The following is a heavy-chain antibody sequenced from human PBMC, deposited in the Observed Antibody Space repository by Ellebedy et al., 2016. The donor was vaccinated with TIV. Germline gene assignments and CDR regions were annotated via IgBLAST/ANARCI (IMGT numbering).Heavy chain of an antibody. V-gene: IGHV3-66*01. D-gene: IGHD3-10*01. Sequence: GESLKISCAASGFTVTSHYMSWVRQAPGKGLEWVSVIYSGGTTYYADSVKGRLTIYIDSSKNTLYLQMNSLRAEDTAVYYCARGPTMVRRVDGMDVWGQGTTVTVSS. CDR1: GFTVTSHY. CDR2: IYSGGTT. J-gene: IGHJ6*02. CDR3: ARGPTMVRRVDGMDV.